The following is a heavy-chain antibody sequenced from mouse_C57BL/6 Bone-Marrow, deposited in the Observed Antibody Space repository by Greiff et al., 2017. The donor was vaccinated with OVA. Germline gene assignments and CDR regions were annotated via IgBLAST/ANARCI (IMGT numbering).Heavy chain of an antibody. CDR2: ISSSGST. V-gene: IGHV3-8*01. D-gene: IGHD1-1*01. CDR1: GYSITSDY. Sequence: EVQLQESGPGLAKPSPTLSLTCSVTGYSITSDYWNWIRKFPGNKLEYMGYISSSGSTYYNPSLKSRISITRDTTTNQEYLQLKSVDTEDTARYYCARYGSSSWYFDVWGTGTTVTVSS. CDR3: ARYGSSSWYFDV. J-gene: IGHJ1*03.